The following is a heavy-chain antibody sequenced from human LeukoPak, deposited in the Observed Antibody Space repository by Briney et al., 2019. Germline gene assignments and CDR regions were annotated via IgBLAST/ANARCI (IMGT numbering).Heavy chain of an antibody. V-gene: IGHV3-53*01. J-gene: IGHJ4*02. CDR3: ATVFEY. CDR2: IYSAGNT. Sequence: GGSLRLSCAASGFTVSSNYMSWVRQAPGKGLEWVSFIYSAGNTYYADSVKGRFTISRDNSKNTLYLQMNSLRAEDTAVYYCATVFEYWGQGTLVTVSS. CDR1: GFTVSSNY.